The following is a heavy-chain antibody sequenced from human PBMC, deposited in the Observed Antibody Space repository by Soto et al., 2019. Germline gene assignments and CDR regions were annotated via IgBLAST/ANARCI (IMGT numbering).Heavy chain of an antibody. CDR1: GFTFSSYS. CDR2: INSDGSST. D-gene: IGHD6-13*01. V-gene: IGHV3-74*01. CDR3: ARDGDSSSWYGYYGMDV. J-gene: IGHJ6*02. Sequence: EEQVVESGGGLVKPGGSLRLSCAASGFTFSSYSMNWVRQAPGRGLEWVSRINSDGSSTSYADSVKGRFTISRDNAKNTLYLQMNSLRAEDTAVYYCARDGDSSSWYGYYGMDVWGQGTTVTVSS.